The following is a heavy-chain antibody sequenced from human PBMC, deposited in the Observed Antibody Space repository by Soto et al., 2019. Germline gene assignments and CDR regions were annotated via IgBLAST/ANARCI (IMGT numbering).Heavy chain of an antibody. CDR2: INHSGST. V-gene: IGHV4-34*01. CDR3: ARARAVALDFDY. Sequence: SETLSLTCAVYGGSFSGYYWSWIRQPPGKGLEWIGEINHSGSTNYNPSLKSRVTISVDTSKNQFSLKLSSVTAADTAVYYCARARAVALDFDYWGQGTLVTVSS. CDR1: GGSFSGYY. J-gene: IGHJ4*02. D-gene: IGHD6-19*01.